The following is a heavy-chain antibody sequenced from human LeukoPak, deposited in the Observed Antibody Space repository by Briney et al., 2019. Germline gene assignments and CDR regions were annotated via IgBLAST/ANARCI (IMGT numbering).Heavy chain of an antibody. CDR1: GGTFSSYA. CDR3: ASTLPVGTTLSRYYFDY. V-gene: IGHV1-69*05. CDR2: IIPIFGTA. J-gene: IGHJ4*02. D-gene: IGHD1-7*01. Sequence: ASVKVSCKASGGTFSSYAISWVRQALGQGLEWMGGIIPIFGTANYAQKFQGRVTITTDESTSTAYMELSSLRSEDTAVYYCASTLPVGTTLSRYYFDYWGQGTLVTVSS.